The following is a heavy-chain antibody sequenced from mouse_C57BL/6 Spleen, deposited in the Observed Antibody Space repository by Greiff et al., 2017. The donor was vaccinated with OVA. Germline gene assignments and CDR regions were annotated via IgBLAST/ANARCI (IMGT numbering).Heavy chain of an antibody. Sequence: EVKVEESGPGLVKPSQSLSLTCSVTGYSITSGYYWNWIRQFPGNTLEWMGYISYDGSNNYNPSLKNRISITRDTSKNQFFLKLNSVTTEDTATYYCARGLLSYFDYWGQGTTLTVSS. CDR3: ARGLLSYFDY. J-gene: IGHJ2*01. D-gene: IGHD2-10*01. CDR1: GYSITSGYY. CDR2: ISYDGSN. V-gene: IGHV3-6*01.